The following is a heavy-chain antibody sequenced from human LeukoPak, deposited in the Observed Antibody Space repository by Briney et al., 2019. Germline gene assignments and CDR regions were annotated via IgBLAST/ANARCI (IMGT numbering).Heavy chain of an antibody. D-gene: IGHD4-17*01. CDR1: GGYISSGGYY. CDR3: ARLGPYGDDTYYMDV. CDR2: IYYSGST. V-gene: IGHV4-61*08. Sequence: SETLSLTCTVSGGYISSGGYYWSWIRQHPGKGLEWIGYIYYSGSTNYNPSLKSRVSISVDTSKNQFSLKLSSVTAADTAVYYCARLGPYGDDTYYMDVWGKGTTVTVSS. J-gene: IGHJ6*03.